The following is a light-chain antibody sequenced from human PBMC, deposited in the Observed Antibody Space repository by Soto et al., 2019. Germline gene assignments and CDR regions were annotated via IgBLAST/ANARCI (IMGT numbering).Light chain of an antibody. CDR3: GTWDYSVTAFV. Sequence: QSVLTQPPSVSAAPGEKVTISCSGRTSNIVNNFVSWYRQLPGAAPQLLIHANNKRPSGVSDRFSGSKSGSSATLGITGLQTGDEAHYYCGTWDYSVTAFVFGEGTKVTVL. CDR1: TSNIVNNF. J-gene: IGLJ2*01. V-gene: IGLV1-51*01. CDR2: ANN.